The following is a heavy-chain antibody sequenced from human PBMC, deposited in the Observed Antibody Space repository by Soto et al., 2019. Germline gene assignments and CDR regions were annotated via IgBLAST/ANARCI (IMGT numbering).Heavy chain of an antibody. D-gene: IGHD3-22*01. Sequence: PSETLSLTCAVYGGSFSGHYWSWIRQPPGKGLEWIGEINHSGITNYNPSLKSRVTMSVDTPKKQFYLKLTSLTAADTAVYYCARMYYYDTSGYHFDGGDYWGQGTLVTVSS. CDR3: ARMYYYDTSGYHFDGGDY. J-gene: IGHJ4*02. CDR1: GGSFSGHY. CDR2: INHSGIT. V-gene: IGHV4-34*01.